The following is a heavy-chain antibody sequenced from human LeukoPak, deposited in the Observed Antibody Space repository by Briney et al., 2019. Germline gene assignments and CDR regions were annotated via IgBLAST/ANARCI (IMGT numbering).Heavy chain of an antibody. CDR3: ARDCTSATCYSGLDV. J-gene: IGHJ6*02. CDR2: ISSSRSGSKSYI. D-gene: IGHD2-2*01. V-gene: IGHV3-21*06. CDR1: GFTFGDYA. Sequence: GGSLRLSCTASGFTFGDYAMSWVRQAPGKGLEWVSSISSSRSGSKSYIYYADSVKGRFTVSRDNAKNSLYLQMNSLRAEDTAVYYCARDCTSATCYSGLDVWGQGTTVTVSS.